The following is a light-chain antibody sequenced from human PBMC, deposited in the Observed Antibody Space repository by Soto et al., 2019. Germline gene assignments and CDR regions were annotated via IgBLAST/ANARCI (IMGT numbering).Light chain of an antibody. Sequence: EIVLTQSPGTQTLSPGERATLSCRASQSVSSSFLAWYQQKVGQAPRLLIYDASSRATGIPDRFSGSGSGTDFTLTISRLEPEEFAVYYCQQYGSSPRTFGQGTRLEIK. CDR3: QQYGSSPRT. CDR1: QSVSSSF. CDR2: DAS. V-gene: IGKV3-20*01. J-gene: IGKJ5*01.